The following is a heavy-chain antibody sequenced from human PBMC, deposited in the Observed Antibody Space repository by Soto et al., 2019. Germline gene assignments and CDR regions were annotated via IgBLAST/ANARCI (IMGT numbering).Heavy chain of an antibody. V-gene: IGHV1-46*01. Sequence: ASVKVSCKASGYTFTSYYMHWVRQAPGQGLEWMGIINPSGGSTSYAQKFQGRVTMTRDTSTSTVYMELSSLRSEDTAVYYCARDFLPRRDGYSVAFDYWRQGPLVTVSS. CDR2: INPSGGST. CDR1: GYTFTSYY. J-gene: IGHJ4*02. D-gene: IGHD6-19*01. CDR3: ARDFLPRRDGYSVAFDY.